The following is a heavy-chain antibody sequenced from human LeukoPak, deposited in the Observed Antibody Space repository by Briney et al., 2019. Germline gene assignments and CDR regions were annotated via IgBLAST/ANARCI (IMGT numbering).Heavy chain of an antibody. CDR3: AKDSSSPGGY. CDR1: GFTFSNYG. CDR2: ISYDRSNE. V-gene: IGHV3-30*18. Sequence: GGSLRLSCAASGFTFSNYGMHWVRQAPGKGLEWVAVISYDRSNEYYAGSVKGRFTISRDNSKNTLYLQMNSLRVEDTAVYYCAKDSSSPGGYWGQGTLVTVSS. D-gene: IGHD6-13*01. J-gene: IGHJ4*02.